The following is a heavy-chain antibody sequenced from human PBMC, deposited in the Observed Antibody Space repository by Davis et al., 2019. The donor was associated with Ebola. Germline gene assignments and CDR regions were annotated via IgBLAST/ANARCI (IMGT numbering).Heavy chain of an antibody. CDR1: GFSLSGYT. V-gene: IGHV3-21*04. Sequence: GESLKISCAASGFSLSGYTMNWVRQAPGKGLEWVSYITSGSSYIFYADSVKGRYTVSRDNTKNSLFLQMNSLRAEDTAVYYCAKDCRGAVADYFDYWGQGTLVTASS. CDR3: AKDCRGAVADYFDY. CDR2: ITSGSSYI. J-gene: IGHJ4*02. D-gene: IGHD6-19*01.